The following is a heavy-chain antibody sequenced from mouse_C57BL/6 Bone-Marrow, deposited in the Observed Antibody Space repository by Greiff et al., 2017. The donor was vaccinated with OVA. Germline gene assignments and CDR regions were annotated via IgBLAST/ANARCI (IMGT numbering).Heavy chain of an antibody. Sequence: QVQLQQPGAELVKPGASVKMSCKASGYTFTSYWITWVKQRPGQGLEWIGDIYPGSGSTNYNEKFKSKATLTVDTSSSTAYMQLSSLTAEDAADYYGASRAVGRDWYFDDGGTGTTVTVSS. D-gene: IGHD4-1*01. CDR1: GYTFTSYW. V-gene: IGHV1-55*01. J-gene: IGHJ1*03. CDR2: IYPGSGST. CDR3: ASRAVGRDWYFDD.